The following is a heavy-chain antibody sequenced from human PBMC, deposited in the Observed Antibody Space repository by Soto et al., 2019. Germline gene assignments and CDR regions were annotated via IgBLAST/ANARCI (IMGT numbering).Heavy chain of an antibody. CDR3: ARRVVPAALGL. Sequence: SETLSLTCAVYGGSFSCYYWSWIRQPPGKGLEWIGEIHLAGSTKYNPSLKGRVTMSLETSKNQFSLKLTSVTAADTAVYYCARRVVPAALGLWGRGTLVTVSS. J-gene: IGHJ2*01. CDR1: GGSFSCYY. D-gene: IGHD2-2*01. CDR2: IHLAGST. V-gene: IGHV4-34*01.